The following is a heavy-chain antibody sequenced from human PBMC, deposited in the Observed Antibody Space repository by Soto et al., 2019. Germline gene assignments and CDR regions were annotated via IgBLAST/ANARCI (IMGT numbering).Heavy chain of an antibody. V-gene: IGHV3-23*01. J-gene: IGHJ6*02. Sequence: PWGSLRLSCAASGSTFSSYAMSWVRQAPGKGLEWVSAISGSGGSTYYADSVKGRFTISRDNSKNTLYLQMNSLRAEDTAVYYCAKDRRITGARNYYYYYGMDVWGQGTTVTVSS. CDR1: GSTFSSYA. D-gene: IGHD1-7*01. CDR2: ISGSGGST. CDR3: AKDRRITGARNYYYYYGMDV.